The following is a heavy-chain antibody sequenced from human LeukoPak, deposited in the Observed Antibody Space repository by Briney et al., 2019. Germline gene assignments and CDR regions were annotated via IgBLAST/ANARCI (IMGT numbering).Heavy chain of an antibody. V-gene: IGHV4-61*02. D-gene: IGHD3-22*01. CDR1: GGSISSDSYY. J-gene: IGHJ3*02. CDR2: IDTSGSS. CDR3: AREVIVTGGAFDI. Sequence: PSETLSLTCIVFGGSISSDSYYWSWIRQPAGKGLEWIGRIDTSGSSYSNPSLKSRVTISLDTSKTQFSLRLSSVTAADTAVYFCAREVIVTGGAFDIWGQGTLVTVSS.